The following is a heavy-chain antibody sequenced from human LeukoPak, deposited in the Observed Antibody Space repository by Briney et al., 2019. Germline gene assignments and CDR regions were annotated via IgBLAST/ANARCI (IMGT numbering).Heavy chain of an antibody. Sequence: PGGSLRLSCAASGFTFSSYAMSWVRQAPGKGLERVSAISGSGGSTYYADSVKGRFTISRDNSKNTLYLQMNSLRAEDTAVYYCAKVALDHYSSSKYYLDYWGQGTLVTVSS. CDR2: ISGSGGST. CDR1: GFTFSSYA. V-gene: IGHV3-23*01. J-gene: IGHJ4*02. CDR3: AKVALDHYSSSKYYLDY. D-gene: IGHD6-13*01.